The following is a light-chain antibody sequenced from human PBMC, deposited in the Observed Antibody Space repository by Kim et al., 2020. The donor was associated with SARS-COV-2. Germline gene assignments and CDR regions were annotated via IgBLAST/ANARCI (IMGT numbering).Light chain of an antibody. CDR2: GAS. Sequence: VSPGKRATLSCRASQSVSSNLAWYQQKPGQAPRVLIYGASTRATGIPARFSGSGSGTEFTLTISSLQSEDFAVYYCQQYNKWPLTFGGGTKVDIK. CDR1: QSVSSN. J-gene: IGKJ4*01. V-gene: IGKV3-15*01. CDR3: QQYNKWPLT.